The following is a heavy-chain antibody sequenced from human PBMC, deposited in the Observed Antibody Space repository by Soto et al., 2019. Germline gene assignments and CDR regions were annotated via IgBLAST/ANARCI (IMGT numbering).Heavy chain of an antibody. CDR2: LIPIFGTA. D-gene: IGHD1-1*01. V-gene: IGHV1-69*12. CDR3: ASPDAYKGYYNGRDV. Sequence: QVQLVQSGAEVKKPGSSVKVSCKASGGTFSSHAISWVRQAPGQGLEWMGGLIPIFGTANYAQKFQGRVTITADESTNTAYMDLSRLRSEDTAVYYCASPDAYKGYYNGRDVWGQGTTVTVSS. J-gene: IGHJ6*02. CDR1: GGTFSSHA.